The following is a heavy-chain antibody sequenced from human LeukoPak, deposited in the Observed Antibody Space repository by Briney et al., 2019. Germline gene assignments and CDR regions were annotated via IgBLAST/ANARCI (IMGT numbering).Heavy chain of an antibody. Sequence: ASVKVSCKASGGTFSSYAISWVRQAPGQGLEWMGRIIPILGIANYAQKFQGRVTITADKSTSTAYMELSSLRSEDTAVYYCARDPGFFGAYNWFDPWGQGTLVTVSS. CDR2: IIPILGIA. V-gene: IGHV1-69*04. CDR3: ARDPGFFGAYNWFDP. J-gene: IGHJ5*02. CDR1: GGTFSSYA. D-gene: IGHD3-3*01.